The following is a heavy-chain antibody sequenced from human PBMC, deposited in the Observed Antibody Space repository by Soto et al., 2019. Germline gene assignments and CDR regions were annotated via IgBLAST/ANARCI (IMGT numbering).Heavy chain of an antibody. D-gene: IGHD3-3*01. V-gene: IGHV3-66*01. J-gene: IGHJ6*02. CDR2: IYSGGST. CDR1: GFTVSSNY. CDR3: AKARSLWYYYYGMDV. Sequence: GGSLRLSCAASGFTVSSNYMSWVRQAPGKGLEWVSVIYSGGSTYYADSVKGRFTISRDNSKNTLYLQMNSLRAEDTAVYYCAKARSLWYYYYGMDVWGQGTTVTVSS.